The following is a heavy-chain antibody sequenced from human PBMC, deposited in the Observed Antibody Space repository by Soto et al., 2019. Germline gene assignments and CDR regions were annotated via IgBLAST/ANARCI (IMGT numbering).Heavy chain of an antibody. J-gene: IGHJ4*02. V-gene: IGHV1-69*13. D-gene: IGHD3-22*01. CDR2: IIPIFGTA. CDR3: ARGYYYDSSGYLFEFDY. Sequence: GASVKVSCKASGGTFSSYAISWVRQAPGQGLEWMGGIIPIFGTANYAQKFQGRVTITADESTSTAYMELSSLRSEDTAVYYCARGYYYDSSGYLFEFDYWGQGTLVTAPQ. CDR1: GGTFSSYA.